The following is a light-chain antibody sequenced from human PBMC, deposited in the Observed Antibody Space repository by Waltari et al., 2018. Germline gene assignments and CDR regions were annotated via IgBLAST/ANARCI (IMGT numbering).Light chain of an antibody. Sequence: DIQMTQSPSSLSAAGGDRVTITCRASQSVSSYLNWYQQKPGKAPRLLIYAASSLQSGVPSRFSGSGSGTDFALTISSLQPEDFATYYCQQSSSTPPWTFGQGTKVEIK. CDR3: QQSSSTPPWT. CDR2: AAS. J-gene: IGKJ1*01. V-gene: IGKV1-39*01. CDR1: QSVSSY.